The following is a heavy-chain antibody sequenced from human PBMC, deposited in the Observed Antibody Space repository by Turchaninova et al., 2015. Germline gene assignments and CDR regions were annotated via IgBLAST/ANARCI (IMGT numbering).Heavy chain of an antibody. D-gene: IGHD1-7*01. CDR3: ARDGLEELVPDF. V-gene: IGHV3-48*03. CDR2: ISSTGSTI. J-gene: IGHJ4*02. CDR1: GFIFSNYE. Sequence: VQLVESGGGLVQLGGSLRLSCAASGFIFSNYEMNWVRQSPGRGLEWISFISSTGSTINYADSVKGRFTISRDNAENSLSLQMNSLRVEDTAIYYCARDGLEELVPDFWGQGTLVTVSS.